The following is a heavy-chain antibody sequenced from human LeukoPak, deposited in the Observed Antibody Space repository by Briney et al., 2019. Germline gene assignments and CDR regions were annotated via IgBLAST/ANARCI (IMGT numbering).Heavy chain of an antibody. CDR3: ATRGRGFDWFDP. CDR2: FDPEDGET. CDR1: GYTLTELS. J-gene: IGHJ5*02. D-gene: IGHD3-10*01. Sequence: KVSCKVSGYTLTELSMHWVRQAPGKGLEWMGGFDPEDGETIYAQKFQGRVTMTEDTSTDTAYMELSSLRSEDTAVYYCATRGRGFDWFDPWGQGTLVTVSS. V-gene: IGHV1-24*01.